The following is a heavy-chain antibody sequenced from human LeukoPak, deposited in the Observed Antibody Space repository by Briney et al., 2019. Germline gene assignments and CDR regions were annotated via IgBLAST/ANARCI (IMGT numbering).Heavy chain of an antibody. CDR3: ARGAYYYGSGSSVSSGMDV. V-gene: IGHV4-34*01. CDR1: GGSFSGYY. J-gene: IGHJ6*04. CDR2: INHSGST. Sequence: SETLSLTCAVYGGSFSGYYWSWIRQPPGKGMEGDGEINHSGSTNYNPCLKSRVTISVDTSKNQFSLKLSSVTAADTAVYYCARGAYYYGSGSSVSSGMDVWGKGTTVTVSS. D-gene: IGHD3-10*01.